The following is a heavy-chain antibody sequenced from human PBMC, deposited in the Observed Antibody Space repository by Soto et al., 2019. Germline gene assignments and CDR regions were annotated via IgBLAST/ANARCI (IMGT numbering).Heavy chain of an antibody. V-gene: IGHV1-69*01. CDR3: ASGTKLKYISGWYGFDY. Sequence: QVQLVQSGAEVKKPGSSVKVSCKASGGTFSSYAISWVRQAPGQGLEWMGGIIPIFGTANYAQKFQGRVTITADESTSTAYMELSSLRSEDTAVYYCASGTKLKYISGWYGFDYWGQGTLVTVSS. CDR1: GGTFSSYA. D-gene: IGHD6-19*01. J-gene: IGHJ4*02. CDR2: IIPIFGTA.